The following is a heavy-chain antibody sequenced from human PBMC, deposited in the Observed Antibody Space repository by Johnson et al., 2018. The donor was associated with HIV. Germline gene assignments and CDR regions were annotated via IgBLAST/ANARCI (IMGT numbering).Heavy chain of an antibody. CDR3: ARACRDGDTSDAFDI. D-gene: IGHD5-24*01. CDR1: GLTVNSNY. V-gene: IGHV3-66*01. CDR2: IFSGGTT. J-gene: IGHJ3*02. Sequence: VQLVESGGGLVQPGGSQRLSCAASGLTVNSNYMTWVRQAPGKGLEWVSVIFSGGTTYYADSVKGRFTISRDNSKDTLYLQMNSRRAEDPAGYYCARACRDGDTSDAFDIWGQGTMVTVSS.